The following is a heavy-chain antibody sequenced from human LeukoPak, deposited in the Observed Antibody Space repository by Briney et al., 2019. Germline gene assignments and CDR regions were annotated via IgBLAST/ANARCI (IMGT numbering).Heavy chain of an antibody. CDR1: GFTVSSNY. D-gene: IGHD3-10*01. Sequence: PGGSLRLSCAASGFTVSSNYMSWVRQAPGKGLEWVSVIYSGGSTYYADSVKGRFTISRDNSKNTLYLQMNSLRAEDTAVYYCERGPYGSGSYPSYYYGMDAWGQGTTVTVSS. CDR2: IYSGGST. CDR3: ERGPYGSGSYPSYYYGMDA. V-gene: IGHV3-66*01. J-gene: IGHJ6*02.